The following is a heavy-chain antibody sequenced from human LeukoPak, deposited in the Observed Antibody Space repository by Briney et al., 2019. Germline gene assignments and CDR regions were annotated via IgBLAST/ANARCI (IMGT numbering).Heavy chain of an antibody. CDR2: INQDGSEK. J-gene: IGHJ4*02. CDR3: ARGYDY. V-gene: IGHV3-7*01. CDR1: GFTFRDYW. Sequence: PGGSLRLSCAVSGFTFRDYWLNGVRRAQGKGVEWVANINQDGSEKYYVDSLKGRFTISRDNAQNSVYLQMNSLSAEDTAVYYCARGYDYWGQGTLDTVSS.